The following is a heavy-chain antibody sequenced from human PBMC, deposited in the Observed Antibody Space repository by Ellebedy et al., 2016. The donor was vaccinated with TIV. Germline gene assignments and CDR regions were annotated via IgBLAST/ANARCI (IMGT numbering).Heavy chain of an antibody. CDR1: GFAFGDYA. D-gene: IGHD3-10*01. Sequence: GESLKISCTASGFAFGDYAMSWVRQAPGKGLEWVGFIRSKAYGGTTEYAASVKGRFTISRDDSKSIAYLQMNSLKTEDTAVYYCTRAKTYGGLYGFDYWGQGTLVTVSS. CDR3: TRAKTYGGLYGFDY. J-gene: IGHJ4*02. V-gene: IGHV3-49*04. CDR2: IRSKAYGGTT.